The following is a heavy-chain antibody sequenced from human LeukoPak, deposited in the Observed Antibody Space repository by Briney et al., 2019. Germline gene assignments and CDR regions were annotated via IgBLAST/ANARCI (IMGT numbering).Heavy chain of an antibody. CDR3: TRERVGVGRLSDLDY. V-gene: IGHV3-13*04. CDR1: GFTFSNYD. CDR2: IDTAGNT. Sequence: PGGSLRLSCAASGFTFSNYDIHWVRQVTGKRLEWGSSIDTAGNTYYADSVKGRFILSRENVKTSVYLQMDSLGAGDTAVYYCTRERVGVGRLSDLDYWGQGTLVTVSS. J-gene: IGHJ4*02. D-gene: IGHD3-16*02.